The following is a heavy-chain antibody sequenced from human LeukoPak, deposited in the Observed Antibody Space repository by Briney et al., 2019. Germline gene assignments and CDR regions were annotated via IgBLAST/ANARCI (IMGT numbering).Heavy chain of an antibody. V-gene: IGHV3-48*04. CDR1: GFTVSSNY. Sequence: PGGSLRLSCAASGFTVSSNYMNWVRQAPGKGLEWVSYISSSSSTIYYADSVKGRFTISRDNAKNSLYLQMNSLRAEDTAVYYCARDVAADAAFDPWGQGTLVTVSS. CDR2: ISSSSSTI. J-gene: IGHJ5*02. CDR3: ARDVAADAAFDP. D-gene: IGHD6-13*01.